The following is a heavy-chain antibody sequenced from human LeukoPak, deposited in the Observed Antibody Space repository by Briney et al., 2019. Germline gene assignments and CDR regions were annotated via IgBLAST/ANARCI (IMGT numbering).Heavy chain of an antibody. CDR2: INPNSGGT. J-gene: IGHJ6*03. CDR1: GYTFTGCY. Sequence: ASVKVSCKASGYTFTGCYMHWVRQAPGQGLEWVGRINPNSGGTNYAQKFQGRVTMTRDTAISTAYMELRSLRSDDTAAYYCARGPEKKNYYYYYYMDVWGKGTTVTVSS. V-gene: IGHV1-2*06. CDR3: ARGPEKKNYYYYYYMDV. D-gene: IGHD1-14*01.